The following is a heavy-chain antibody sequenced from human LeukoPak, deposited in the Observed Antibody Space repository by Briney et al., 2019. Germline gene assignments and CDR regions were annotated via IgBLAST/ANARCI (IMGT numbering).Heavy chain of an antibody. V-gene: IGHV3-21*01. CDR2: ISSSSSYI. CDR3: ARDKAAAASWFDP. D-gene: IGHD6-13*01. CDR1: GFTFSSYS. J-gene: IGHJ5*02. Sequence: GGSLRLSCAASGFTFSSYSMNWVRQAPGKGLEWVSSISSSSSYIYYADSVKGRFTISRDNAKNSLYLQMNSLRAEDTAVYYCARDKAAAASWFDPWGQGTLVTVSS.